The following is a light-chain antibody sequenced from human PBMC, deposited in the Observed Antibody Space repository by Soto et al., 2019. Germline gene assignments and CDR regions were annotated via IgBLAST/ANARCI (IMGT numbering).Light chain of an antibody. V-gene: IGKV3-20*01. CDR2: GAS. J-gene: IGKJ3*01. CDR3: QQYGSSPALFT. CDR1: QGVSRK. Sequence: EIVMTQSPATLSVAPGERVTLSCRASQGVSRKLAWYQHKSGQAPRLLISGASAGATGIPDRFSGSGSGTEFTLTISRLEPEDFAVYYCQQYGSSPALFTFGPGTKVDIK.